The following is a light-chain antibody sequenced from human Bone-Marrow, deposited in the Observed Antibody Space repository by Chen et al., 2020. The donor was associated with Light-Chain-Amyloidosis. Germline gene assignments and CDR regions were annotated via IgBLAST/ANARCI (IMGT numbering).Light chain of an antibody. CDR3: CSYAGSSTLV. Sequence: QSALTQPASVSGSPGQSITISCTGTSSDVGSYNLVSWYQQHPGKAPKFMIYEVNKRPSGVSNRFSGSKSGNTASLTISGLQDEDEADYYCCSYAGSSTLVFGGGTKVTVL. CDR2: EVN. CDR1: SSDVGSYNL. J-gene: IGLJ3*02. V-gene: IGLV2-23*02.